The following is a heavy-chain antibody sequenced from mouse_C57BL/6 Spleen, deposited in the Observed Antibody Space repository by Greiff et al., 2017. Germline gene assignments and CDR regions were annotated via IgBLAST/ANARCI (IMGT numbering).Heavy chain of an antibody. CDR1: GYTFTDYY. Sequence: VQLQQSGPELVKPGASVKISCKASGYTFTDYYMNWVKQSHGKSLEWIGDINPNTGGTSYNQKFKGKATLTVDKSSSNAYMELRSLTSEDSAVYYCARPTTSWGQGTLVTVSA. CDR3: ARPTTS. CDR2: INPNTGGT. D-gene: IGHD6-1*01. J-gene: IGHJ3*01. V-gene: IGHV1-26*01.